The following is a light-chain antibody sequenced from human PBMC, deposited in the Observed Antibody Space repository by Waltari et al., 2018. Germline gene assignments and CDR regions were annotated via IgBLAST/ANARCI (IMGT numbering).Light chain of an antibody. J-gene: IGLJ1*01. CDR2: EGV. CDR1: RSDVGGYNL. V-gene: IGLV2-23*03. CDR3: CSYAGGSTFV. Sequence: SALTQPASVSGSPGQSITISCTGTRSDVGGYNLVSWYQQHPNKAPKLIIYEGVKRPLGVSNRFSGSKSGNTASLTISGLQAEDEADYYCCSYAGGSTFVFGTGTEVTVL.